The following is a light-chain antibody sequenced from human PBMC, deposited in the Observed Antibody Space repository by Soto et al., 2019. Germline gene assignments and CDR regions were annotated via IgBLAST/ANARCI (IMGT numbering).Light chain of an antibody. V-gene: IGLV2-11*01. CDR2: DVS. Sequence: QSALTQPRSVSGSPGQSVTISCTGTSSDVGGYNYVSWYQEQPGKAPKLMIYDVSKRPSGVPDRFSGSKSGNTASLTISGLQAEDEADYYCCSYAGSYYYVLGNGTKVTVL. J-gene: IGLJ1*01. CDR1: SSDVGGYNY. CDR3: CSYAGSYYYV.